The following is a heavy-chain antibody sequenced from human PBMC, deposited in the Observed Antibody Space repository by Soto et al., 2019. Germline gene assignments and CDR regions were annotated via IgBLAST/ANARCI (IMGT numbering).Heavy chain of an antibody. CDR2: IIPIFGTA. D-gene: IGHD2-21*02. J-gene: IGHJ4*02. Sequence: QVQLVQSGAEVKKPGSSVKVSCKASGGTFSSYAISWVRQAPGQGLEWMGGIIPIFGTANYAQKFQGRVTITADESTSTAYMELSSLRSEDTAVYYCARGNVVVTAILSSTNFDYWGQGTLVTVSS. CDR3: ARGNVVVTAILSSTNFDY. V-gene: IGHV1-69*01. CDR1: GGTFSSYA.